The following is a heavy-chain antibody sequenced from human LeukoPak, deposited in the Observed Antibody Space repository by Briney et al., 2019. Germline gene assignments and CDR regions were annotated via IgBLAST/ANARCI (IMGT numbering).Heavy chain of an antibody. D-gene: IGHD6-13*01. CDR3: ARETGESSSSYDY. V-gene: IGHV3-21*01. CDR1: GFTFSSYS. CDR2: ISSSSSYI. Sequence: GGSLRLSCAASGFTFSSYSMNWVRQAPGKGLEWVSFISSSSSYIYYADSVKGRFTISRDNAKNSLYLQMNSLRAEDTAVYYCARETGESSSSYDYWGQGTLVTVSS. J-gene: IGHJ4*02.